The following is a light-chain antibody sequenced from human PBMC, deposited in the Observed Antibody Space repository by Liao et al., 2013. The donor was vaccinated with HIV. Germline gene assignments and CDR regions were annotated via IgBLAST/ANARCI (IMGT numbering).Light chain of an antibody. CDR1: KLGDKF. CDR2: RDN. Sequence: SYELTQPPSVSVSPGQTATITCTGDKLGDKFTSWYQQRPGQSPVLVIYRDNKRPSGIPERFSGSTSGNTATLTVSGTQPIDEADYYCQAWDTSSVVFGGGTKLTVL. V-gene: IGLV3-1*01. J-gene: IGLJ2*01. CDR3: QAWDTSSVV.